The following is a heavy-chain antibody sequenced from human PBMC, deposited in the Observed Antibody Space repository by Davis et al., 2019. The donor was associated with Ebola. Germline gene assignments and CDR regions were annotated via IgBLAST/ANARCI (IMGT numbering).Heavy chain of an antibody. CDR3: AKGEKTYYYDSSGYLADY. CDR2: ISGSGGST. Sequence: PGGSLRLSCAASGFTFSSYAMSWVRQAPGKGLEWVSAISGSGGSTYYADSVKGRFTISRDNSKNTLYLQMNSLRAEDTAVYYCAKGEKTYYYDSSGYLADYWGQGTLVTVSS. V-gene: IGHV3-23*01. D-gene: IGHD3-22*01. CDR1: GFTFSSYA. J-gene: IGHJ4*02.